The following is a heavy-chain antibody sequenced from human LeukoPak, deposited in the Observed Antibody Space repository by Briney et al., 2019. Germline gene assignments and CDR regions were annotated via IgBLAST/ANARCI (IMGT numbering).Heavy chain of an antibody. CDR1: GFVVSSNS. V-gene: IGHV3-53*01. J-gene: IGHJ6*02. Sequence: GGSLRLSCAASGFVVSSNSMNWVRQAPGRGLEWVSVIYTGDSTYYADSVKGRFTISRDNSKNTMYLQMSSLRAEDTALYYCVRDAVRGSYYGMDVWGQGTTVTVSS. CDR3: VRDAVRGSYYGMDV. CDR2: IYTGDST. D-gene: IGHD3-10*01.